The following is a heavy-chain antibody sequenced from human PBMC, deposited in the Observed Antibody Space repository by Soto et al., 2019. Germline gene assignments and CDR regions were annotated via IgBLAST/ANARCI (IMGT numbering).Heavy chain of an antibody. D-gene: IGHD3-22*01. Sequence: PGGSLRLSCAASGFNFRNYFMNWVRQAPGKGLEWVANINQDGSEKYYVDSVKGRFTISRDNSKNTLYLQMNSLGAEDTAVYYCAKGLGYYDSSGYDYWGQGTLVTVYS. J-gene: IGHJ4*02. CDR2: INQDGSEK. CDR3: AKGLGYYDSSGYDY. V-gene: IGHV3-7*03. CDR1: GFNFRNYF.